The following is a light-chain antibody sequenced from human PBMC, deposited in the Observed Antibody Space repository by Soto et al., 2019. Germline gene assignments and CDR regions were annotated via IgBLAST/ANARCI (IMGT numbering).Light chain of an antibody. CDR3: SSSTSSSTRV. CDR2: EVS. CDR1: SSDVGGYNY. Sequence: SVLTQPASVSGSPGQSITISCTGTSSDVGGYNYVSWYQQHPGKAPKLMIYEVSNRPSGVSNRFSGSKSGNTASLTISGLQAEDESDYYCSSSTSSSTRVLGGGTTVTVL. J-gene: IGLJ3*02. V-gene: IGLV2-14*01.